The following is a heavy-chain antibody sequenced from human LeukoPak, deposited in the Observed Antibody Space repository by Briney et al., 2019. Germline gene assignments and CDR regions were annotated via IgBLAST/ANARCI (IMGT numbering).Heavy chain of an antibody. D-gene: IGHD2-2*01. Sequence: GGSLRLSCAASGFTFSSYSMNWVRQAPGKGLEWVSSISSSSSYIYYADSVKGRFTISRDNAKNSLYLQMNSLRAEDTAVYYCARLLGGYCSSTSCSGAFDIWGQGTMVIVSS. J-gene: IGHJ3*02. CDR1: GFTFSSYS. CDR2: ISSSSSYI. CDR3: ARLLGGYCSSTSCSGAFDI. V-gene: IGHV3-21*01.